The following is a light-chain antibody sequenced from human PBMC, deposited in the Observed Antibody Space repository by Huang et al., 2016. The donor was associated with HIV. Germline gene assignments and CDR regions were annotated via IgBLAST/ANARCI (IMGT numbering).Light chain of an antibody. CDR1: QGIGTF. V-gene: IGKV1-9*01. J-gene: IGKJ4*01. CDR3: QQLNSYPLT. CDR2: AAS. Sequence: GDRVTIACRASQGIGTFLAWYQQKPGKAPKLLIEAASTLQRGVPSRFSGGGSGTNFTLTISSLQPEDFATYYCQQLNSYPLTFGGGTEVEIK.